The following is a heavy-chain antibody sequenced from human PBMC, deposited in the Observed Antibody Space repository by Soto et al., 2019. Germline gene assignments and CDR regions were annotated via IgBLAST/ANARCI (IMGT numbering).Heavy chain of an antibody. CDR3: ARAYSSSWKLLDY. D-gene: IGHD6-13*01. V-gene: IGHV4-34*01. Sequence: PSETLSLTCAVYGGSFSGYYWSWIRQPPGKGLEWIGEINHSGSTNYNPSLKSRVTISVDTSKTQFSLKLSSVTAADTAVYYCARAYSSSWKLLDYWGQGTLVTVSS. J-gene: IGHJ4*02. CDR1: GGSFSGYY. CDR2: INHSGST.